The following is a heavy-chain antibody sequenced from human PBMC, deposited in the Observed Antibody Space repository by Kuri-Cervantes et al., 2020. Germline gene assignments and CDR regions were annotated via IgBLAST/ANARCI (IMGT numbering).Heavy chain of an antibody. CDR2: IWYDGSNK. Sequence: GGSLRLSCAASGFTFSSYGMHWVCQAPGKGLEWVAVIWYDGSNKYYADSVKGRFTISRDNSKNTLYLQMNSLRAEDTAVYYCARDVKDSSSWYGYYYYGMDVWGQGTTVTVSS. V-gene: IGHV3-33*01. CDR3: ARDVKDSSSWYGYYYYGMDV. CDR1: GFTFSSYG. J-gene: IGHJ6*02. D-gene: IGHD6-13*01.